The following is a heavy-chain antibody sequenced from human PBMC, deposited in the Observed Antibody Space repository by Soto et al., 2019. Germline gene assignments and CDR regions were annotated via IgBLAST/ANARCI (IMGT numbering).Heavy chain of an antibody. J-gene: IGHJ6*02. V-gene: IGHV4-61*01. CDR3: ARFVRSCSATTCSTRADV. CDR2: IYSGGST. Sequence: ESLSLTCTVSGGFVNSDTHSWSWIRQTPGKRLEWIGFIYSGGSTKNPSLRSRVTMSVDTSKNQFSLKLRSVIVADTAVYHCARFVRSCSATTCSTRADVWGQGITVTVSS. D-gene: IGHD2-2*01. CDR1: GGFVNSDTHS.